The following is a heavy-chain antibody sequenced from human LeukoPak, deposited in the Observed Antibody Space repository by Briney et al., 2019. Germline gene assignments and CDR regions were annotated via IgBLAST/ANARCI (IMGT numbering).Heavy chain of an antibody. CDR3: ARHTRSGYSYGYED. V-gene: IGHV4-39*01. Sequence: SETLSLTCTVSGGPISSSGFYWGWIRQPPGEGLEWIGSIHYTGSTYYNPSLKSRVTVSVDTSKNQFYLKVTSVTVADRAFYYCARHTRSGYSYGYEDWGQGTLATVSS. J-gene: IGHJ4*02. D-gene: IGHD5-18*01. CDR1: GGPISSSGFY. CDR2: IHYTGST.